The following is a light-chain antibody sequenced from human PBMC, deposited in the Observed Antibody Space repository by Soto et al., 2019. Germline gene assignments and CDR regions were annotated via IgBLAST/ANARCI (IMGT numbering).Light chain of an antibody. CDR3: LQDYNYPIT. V-gene: IGKV1-6*01. Sequence: IQMTQSPSTLSASVGDRVTITCRASKNINTWVAWYQQKPGKAPKLLIYAASSLQSGVPSRFSGSGSGTDFTLTISSLQPEDFATYYCLQDYNYPITFGQGTRLEIK. CDR2: AAS. CDR1: KNINTW. J-gene: IGKJ5*01.